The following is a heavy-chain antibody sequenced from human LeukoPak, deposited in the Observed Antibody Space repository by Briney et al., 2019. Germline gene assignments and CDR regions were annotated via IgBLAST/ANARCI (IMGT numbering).Heavy chain of an antibody. V-gene: IGHV1-18*01. Sequence: GASVKVSCKASGYTFTSYGISWVRQAPGQGLEWMGWISAYNGNTNYAQKLQGRVTMTTDTSTSTAYMELRSLRSDDTAVYYCASGYCSGGSCYSYLLDYWGQGTLVTVSS. CDR1: GYTFTSYG. CDR3: ASGYCSGGSCYSYLLDY. J-gene: IGHJ4*02. CDR2: ISAYNGNT. D-gene: IGHD2-15*01.